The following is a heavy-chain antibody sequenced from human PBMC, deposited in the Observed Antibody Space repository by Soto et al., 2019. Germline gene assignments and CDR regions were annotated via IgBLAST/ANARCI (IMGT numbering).Heavy chain of an antibody. CDR1: GFTFGDYA. D-gene: IGHD4-17*01. J-gene: IGHJ6*02. CDR3: TSSTVTTWHYYYGMDV. Sequence: PGGSLRLSCTASGFTFGDYAMSWVRQAPGKGLEWVGFIRSKAYGGTTEYAASVKGRFTISRDDSKSIAYLQMNSLKTEDTAVYYCTSSTVTTWHYYYGMDVWGQGTTVTVSS. V-gene: IGHV3-49*04. CDR2: IRSKAYGGTT.